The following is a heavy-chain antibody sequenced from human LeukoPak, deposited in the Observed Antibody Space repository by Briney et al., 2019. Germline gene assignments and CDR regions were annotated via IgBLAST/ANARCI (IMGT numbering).Heavy chain of an antibody. V-gene: IGHV3-48*01. CDR1: GFTFSSYS. CDR3: ARRHGNRWYVDY. Sequence: PGGSLRLSCAASGFTFSSYSMNWVRQAPGKGLEWVSYISSTSATMYHADSVKGRFTISRDNAKNSLYLQMNSLRAEDTAVYYCARRHGNRWYVDYWGQGTLVTVSS. D-gene: IGHD6-13*01. J-gene: IGHJ4*02. CDR2: ISSTSATM.